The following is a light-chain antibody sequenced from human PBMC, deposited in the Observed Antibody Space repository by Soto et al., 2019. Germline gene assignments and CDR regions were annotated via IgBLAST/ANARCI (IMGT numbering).Light chain of an antibody. Sequence: ILLTQSPGTLSLSPGERATLSCRASQSVSSSYLAWYQQKPGQAPRLLLYGASSRATGIPDRFSGSGSGTDLTLTISRLETEDFAVYYCQQYGTSPTWTFGQGTKVDIK. V-gene: IGKV3-20*01. J-gene: IGKJ1*01. CDR1: QSVSSSY. CDR2: GAS. CDR3: QQYGTSPTWT.